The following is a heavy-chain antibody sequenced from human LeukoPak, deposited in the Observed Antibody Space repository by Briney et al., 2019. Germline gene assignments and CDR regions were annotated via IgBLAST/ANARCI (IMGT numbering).Heavy chain of an antibody. CDR2: IWYDGSNK. CDR3: AKAFFQYQADGMDV. D-gene: IGHD2-2*01. Sequence: PGRSLRLSCAASGFTFSSYGMHWVRQAPGKGLEWVAVIWYDGSNKYYADSVKGRFTISRDNSKNTLYLQMNSLRAEDTAVYYCAKAFFQYQADGMDVWGQGTTVTVSS. V-gene: IGHV3-33*06. CDR1: GFTFSSYG. J-gene: IGHJ6*02.